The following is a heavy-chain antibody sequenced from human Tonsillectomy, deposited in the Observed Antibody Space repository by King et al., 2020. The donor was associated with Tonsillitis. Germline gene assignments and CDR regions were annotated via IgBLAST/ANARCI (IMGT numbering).Heavy chain of an antibody. CDR3: ARDFLGGRFGTYVPEAFDI. V-gene: IGHV1-18*04. CDR1: GYTFSGYG. J-gene: IGHJ3*02. CDR2: ISTYSYNK. Sequence: QLVQSGAEEKKPGASVKVSCKASGYTFSGYGINWVRQAPGQGLEWMGWISTYSYNKKYAQKFEGRVSMTTDSYTSTAYMELRSLRSDDTAVYYCARDFLGGRFGTYVPEAFDIWGQGTMVTVSS. D-gene: IGHD3-16*01.